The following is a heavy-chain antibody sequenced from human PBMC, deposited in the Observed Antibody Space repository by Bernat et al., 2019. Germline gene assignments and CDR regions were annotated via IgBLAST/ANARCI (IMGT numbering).Heavy chain of an antibody. CDR2: IFYNGDP. CDR3: ARGIGSQDCDV. CDR1: GGSIGVYY. Sequence: QVQLQESGPGLVKPSETLSLTCIVSGGSIGVYYWTWIRQPPGKGLEWIGYIFYNGDPNYNPSLKSRVTISLDASRNQFSLKLRSVTTADTAVYYCARGIGSQDCDVWGRGTLVTVSS. V-gene: IGHV4-59*01. D-gene: IGHD2-15*01. J-gene: IGHJ2*01.